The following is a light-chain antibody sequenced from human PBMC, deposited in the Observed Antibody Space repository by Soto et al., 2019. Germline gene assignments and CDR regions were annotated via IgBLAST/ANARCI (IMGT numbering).Light chain of an antibody. V-gene: IGLV2-14*01. CDR2: EVS. Sequence: QSVLTQPASVSGSPGQSITISCTGTSSDVGGYNYVAWYQQHPGKAPKVIIYEVSKWPSGVSNRFSGSKSGNTASLTISGLQAEDEADYYCSSYTSSTTYVFGTGTKVTVL. J-gene: IGLJ1*01. CDR3: SSYTSSTTYV. CDR1: SSDVGGYNY.